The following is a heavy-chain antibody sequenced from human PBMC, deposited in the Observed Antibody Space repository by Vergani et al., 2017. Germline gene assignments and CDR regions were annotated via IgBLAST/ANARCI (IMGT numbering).Heavy chain of an antibody. CDR1: GFTFSSYW. CDR2: IKQDGSEK. CDR3: ARSVAVAGSTYFDY. D-gene: IGHD6-19*01. Sequence: EVQLLESGGGLVQPGGSLRLSCAASGFTFSSYWMSWVRQAPGKGLEWVANIKQDGSEKYYVDSVKGRFTISRDNAKNSLYLQMNSLRAEDTAVYYCARSVAVAGSTYFDYWGQGTLVTVSS. V-gene: IGHV3-7*01. J-gene: IGHJ4*02.